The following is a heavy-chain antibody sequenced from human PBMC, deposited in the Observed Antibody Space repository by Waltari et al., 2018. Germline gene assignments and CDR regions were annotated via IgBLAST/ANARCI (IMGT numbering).Heavy chain of an antibody. CDR1: GYTFTSYG. CDR2: INAGNGNT. Sequence: QVQLVQSGAEVKKPGASVKVSCKASGYTFTSYGMPWVRQAPGKRLEWMGWINAGNGNTKYSQKFHGRVTITRDTSASTAYMELSSLRSEDTAVYYCARDQGAARRSYYYYGMDVWGQGTTVTVSS. J-gene: IGHJ6*02. D-gene: IGHD6-6*01. CDR3: ARDQGAARRSYYYYGMDV. V-gene: IGHV1-3*01.